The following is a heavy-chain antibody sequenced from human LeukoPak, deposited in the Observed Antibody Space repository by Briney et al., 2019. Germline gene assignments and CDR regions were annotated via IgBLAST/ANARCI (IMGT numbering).Heavy chain of an antibody. CDR2: TYFRSEWYT. V-gene: IGHV6-1*01. J-gene: IGHJ5*02. CDR1: GDSVSNKNGA. D-gene: IGHD1-26*01. Sequence: SQTLSLTCDVSGDSVSNKNGAWNWIRQSPSRGLEWLGRTYFRSEWYTDYAVSVKGRIAITADTSKDQFSLQLAPVTPEDTAVYYCASGWALSWGRGSLVTVSS. CDR3: ASGWALS.